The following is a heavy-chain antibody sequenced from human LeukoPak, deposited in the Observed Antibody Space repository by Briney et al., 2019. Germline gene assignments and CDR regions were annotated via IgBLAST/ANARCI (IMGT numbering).Heavy chain of an antibody. CDR1: GYTFTTYG. V-gene: IGHV1-18*01. CDR3: ARYGYSSSWYRAASYYFDY. CDR2: IKTYNGDT. D-gene: IGHD6-13*01. J-gene: IGHJ4*02. Sequence: GASVKVSCRASGYTFTTYGINWVRQAPGQGLEWMGWIKTYNGDTNSAQNLQDRIIMTTDTSTGTAYMELRSLRSDDTAVYYCARYGYSSSWYRAASYYFDYWGQGTLVTVSS.